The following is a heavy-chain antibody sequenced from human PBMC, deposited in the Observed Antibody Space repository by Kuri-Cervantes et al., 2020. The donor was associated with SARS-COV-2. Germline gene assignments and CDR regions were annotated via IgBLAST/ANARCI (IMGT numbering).Heavy chain of an antibody. CDR3: ARGLSGWFAFDI. CDR2: ISSSGSTI. J-gene: IGHJ3*02. Sequence: GESLKISCAASGFTFSDYYMSWIRQAPGKGLEWVSYISSSGSTIYYADSVKGRFTISRDNAKNSLYLQMNSLRAEDTAVYYCARGLSGWFAFDIWGQGTMVTVSS. CDR1: GFTFSDYY. D-gene: IGHD6-19*01. V-gene: IGHV3-11*04.